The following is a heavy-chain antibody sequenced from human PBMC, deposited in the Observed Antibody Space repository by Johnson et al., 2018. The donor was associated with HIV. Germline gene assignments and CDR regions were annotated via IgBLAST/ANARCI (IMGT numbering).Heavy chain of an antibody. J-gene: IGHJ3*02. V-gene: IGHV3-30*04. D-gene: IGHD1-14*01. CDR1: GFTFSNYA. CDR3: TRGPRNPGLDAFHI. Sequence: VQLVESGGGVVQPGRSLRLSCAASGFTFSNYAMHWVRQAPGKGLEWVAVISYDGSNKYCADSVKGRFTISRDNSKNTLYLQMNSLKTEDTAVYYCTRGPRNPGLDAFHIWGQGTMVTVSS. CDR2: ISYDGSNK.